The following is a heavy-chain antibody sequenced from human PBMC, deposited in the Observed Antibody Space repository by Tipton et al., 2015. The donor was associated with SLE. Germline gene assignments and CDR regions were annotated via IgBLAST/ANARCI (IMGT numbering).Heavy chain of an antibody. CDR1: GFTFKNAW. CDR2: IKAETAGGTT. D-gene: IGHD2-8*01. Sequence: GSLRLSCEASGFTFKNAWMSWVRQAPGKGLEWVGRIKAETAGGTTDFAAPVKDRFSISRDDSKNTLYLHMNSLKTEDTAVYYCTTVLMVGGTAVDYWGQGTLVTVSS. V-gene: IGHV3-15*01. CDR3: TTVLMVGGTAVDY. J-gene: IGHJ4*02.